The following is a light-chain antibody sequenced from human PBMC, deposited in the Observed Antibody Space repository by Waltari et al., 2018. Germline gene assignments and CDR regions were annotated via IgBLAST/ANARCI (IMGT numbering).Light chain of an antibody. V-gene: IGLV2-14*01. CDR3: SSFTSSSVYV. CDR1: SSDVGGFNY. J-gene: IGLJ1*01. CDR2: EVS. Sequence: QSALTQPASVSGSPGPSITISCPGTSSDVGGFNYVSWYQQYPGKAPKLMIFEVSNRPSGVSNRFSGSKSGNTASLTISGLQAEDEADYYCSSFTSSSVYVFGTGTKVTVL.